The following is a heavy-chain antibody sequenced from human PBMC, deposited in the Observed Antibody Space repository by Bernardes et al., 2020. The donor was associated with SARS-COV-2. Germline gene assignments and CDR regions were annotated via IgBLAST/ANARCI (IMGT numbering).Heavy chain of an antibody. CDR2: ISGNGGIT. V-gene: IGHV3-23*01. J-gene: IGHJ4*02. Sequence: GGSLRLSCAASGFTFSSYAMTWVRQAPGKGLEWVSCISGNGGITYYADSVKGRFTVSRDNSKNTLYLQVNSLRADDTAQYYCAKARGLVTSWLYYWGQGTLLTGSS. CDR3: AKARGLVTSWLYY. D-gene: IGHD2-21*02. CDR1: GFTFSSYA.